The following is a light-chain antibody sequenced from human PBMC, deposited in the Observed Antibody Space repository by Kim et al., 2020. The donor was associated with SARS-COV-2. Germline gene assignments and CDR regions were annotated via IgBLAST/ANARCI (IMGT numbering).Light chain of an antibody. CDR3: GTWDSGLGAVV. Sequence: QSVLTQPPSVSAAPGQKVTISCSGSSSNIGNNYVSWYQQLPGTAPKLLIFDNNKRPSGIPDRFSGSKSGTSATLGITGLQTGDEADYYCGTWDSGLGAVVFGAGTRVTVL. V-gene: IGLV1-51*01. CDR2: DNN. CDR1: SSNIGNNY. J-gene: IGLJ2*01.